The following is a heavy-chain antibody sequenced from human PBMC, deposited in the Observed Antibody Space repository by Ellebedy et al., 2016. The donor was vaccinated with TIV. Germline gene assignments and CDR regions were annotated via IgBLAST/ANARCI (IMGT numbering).Heavy chain of an antibody. D-gene: IGHD3-10*01. V-gene: IGHV3-23*01. Sequence: GESLKISXAASGFTFSGYGMSWVRQAPGKGLEWVSGISTRGGSTYYADSVKGRFTISRDNYKNTLDLQMNSLRAEDTAVYFCAKDGAVRGVHDAFDIWGQGTMVTVSS. CDR2: ISTRGGST. CDR1: GFTFSGYG. J-gene: IGHJ3*02. CDR3: AKDGAVRGVHDAFDI.